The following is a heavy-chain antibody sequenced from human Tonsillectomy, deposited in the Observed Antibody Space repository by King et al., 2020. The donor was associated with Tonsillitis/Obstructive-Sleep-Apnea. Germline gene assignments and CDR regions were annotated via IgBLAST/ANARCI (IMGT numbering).Heavy chain of an antibody. D-gene: IGHD5-18*01. CDR2: ISSNGGST. CDR1: GFTFSSYA. V-gene: IGHV3-64D*06. Sequence: VQLVESGGGLVQPGGSLRLSCSASGFTFSSYAMHWVRQAPGKGLEYVSAISSNGGSTYYADSEKGRFTISRDNSKNTLYLQMSSLRAEDTAAYYCVKGYSSYYYYYMDVWGKGTTVTVSS. CDR3: VKGYSSYYYYYMDV. J-gene: IGHJ6*03.